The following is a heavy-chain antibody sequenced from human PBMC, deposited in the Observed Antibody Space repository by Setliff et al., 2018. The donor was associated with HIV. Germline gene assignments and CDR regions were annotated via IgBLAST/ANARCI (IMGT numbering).Heavy chain of an antibody. Sequence: SETLSLTCAVYGGSFSDYYWGWIRQPPGKGLEWIGSIYYSGSTYYNPSLKSRVTISVDTSKNQFSLKLSSVTAADTAVYYCAGSIVVVTAAPLTWGQGTLVTVSS. CDR3: AGSIVVVTAAPLT. CDR1: GGSFSDYY. D-gene: IGHD2-21*02. CDR2: IYYSGST. V-gene: IGHV4-39*01. J-gene: IGHJ5*02.